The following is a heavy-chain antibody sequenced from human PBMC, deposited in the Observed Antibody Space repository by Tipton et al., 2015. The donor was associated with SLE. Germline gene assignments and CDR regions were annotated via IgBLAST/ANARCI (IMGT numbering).Heavy chain of an antibody. V-gene: IGHV4-38-2*01. J-gene: IGHJ6*02. Sequence: TLSLTCAVSGYSISSGYYWGWIRQPPGKGLEWIGSIYYSGSTYYNPSLKSRVTISVDTSKNQFSLKLSSVTAADTAVYYCARSYGDYRDYYGMDVWGQGTTVTVSS. CDR1: GYSISSGYY. CDR2: IYYSGST. CDR3: ARSYGDYRDYYGMDV. D-gene: IGHD4-17*01.